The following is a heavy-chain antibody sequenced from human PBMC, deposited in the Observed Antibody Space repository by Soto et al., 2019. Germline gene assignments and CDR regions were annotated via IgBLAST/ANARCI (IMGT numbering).Heavy chain of an antibody. J-gene: IGHJ5*02. CDR1: GGSFSGYY. Sequence: SETLSLTCAVYGGSFSGYYWSWIRQPPGKGLEWMGEINHSGSTNYNPSLKSRVTISVDTSKNQFSLKLSSVTAADTAVYYCARCRAPGIAVAGRRGWFDPWGQGTLVTVSS. CDR2: INHSGST. D-gene: IGHD6-19*01. V-gene: IGHV4-34*01. CDR3: ARCRAPGIAVAGRRGWFDP.